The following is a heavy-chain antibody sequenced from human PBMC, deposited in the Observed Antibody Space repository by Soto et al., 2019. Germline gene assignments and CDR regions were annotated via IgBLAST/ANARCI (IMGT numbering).Heavy chain of an antibody. CDR1: GGSLSSGGYS. V-gene: IGHV4-31*03. CDR2: IYYSGST. D-gene: IGHD3-10*01. Sequence: SETLSLTCTVSGGSLSSGGYSWSWIRQHPGKGLEWIGYIYYSGSTYYNPSHKSRVTTSVDTSKNQFSLKLSSVTAADTTVYYGARERNYFDYWGQGTLVTVSS. J-gene: IGHJ4*02. CDR3: ARERNYFDY.